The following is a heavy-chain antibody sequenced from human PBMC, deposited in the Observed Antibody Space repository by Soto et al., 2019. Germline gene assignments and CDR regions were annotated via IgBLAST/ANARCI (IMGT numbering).Heavy chain of an antibody. CDR3: ARDGADYGDYVFDY. V-gene: IGHV4-59*01. CDR1: GGSISSYY. CDR2: IYYSGST. D-gene: IGHD4-17*01. Sequence: PSETLSLTCTVSGGSISSYYWSWIRQPAGKGLEWIGYIYYSGSTNYNPSLKSRVTISVDTSKNQFSLKLSSVTAADTAVYYCARDGADYGDYVFDYWGQGTLVTVSS. J-gene: IGHJ4*02.